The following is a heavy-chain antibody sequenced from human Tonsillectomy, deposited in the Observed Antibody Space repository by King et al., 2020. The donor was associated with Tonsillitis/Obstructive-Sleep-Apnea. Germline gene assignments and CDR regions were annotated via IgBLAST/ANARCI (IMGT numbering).Heavy chain of an antibody. Sequence: VQLVESGGGLVQPGGSLRLSCAASGFTFSSYEMNWVRQAPGKGLEWVSFISSSGSTIYYADSVKGRFTISRDNAKNSLYLQINSLRAEDTAVYYCARGGRRREYYVDYWGQGTLVTVSS. CDR1: GFTFSSYE. V-gene: IGHV3-48*03. J-gene: IGHJ4*02. CDR3: ARGGRRREYYVDY. D-gene: IGHD3-10*01. CDR2: ISSSGSTI.